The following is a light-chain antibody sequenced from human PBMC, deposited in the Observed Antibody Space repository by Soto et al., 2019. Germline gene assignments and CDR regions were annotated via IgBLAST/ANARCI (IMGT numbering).Light chain of an antibody. CDR1: ISDIGGYSY. CDR2: DVS. Sequence: QSALTQPASVSGSPGQSITISCTGTISDIGGYSYVSWYQQHPGKAPKLMIFDVSNRPSGVSNRFSGSKSGNTASLTISGLQAEDEADYYCSSYSTNGTLGVFGGGTKLTVL. CDR3: SSYSTNGTLGV. V-gene: IGLV2-14*01. J-gene: IGLJ3*02.